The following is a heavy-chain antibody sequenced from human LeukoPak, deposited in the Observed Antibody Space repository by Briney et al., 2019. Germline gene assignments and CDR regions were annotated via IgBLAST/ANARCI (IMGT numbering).Heavy chain of an antibody. V-gene: IGHV1-46*03. CDR3: TRLYDSSAEPGLY. J-gene: IGHJ4*02. Sequence: GSVKVSCKASGYTFTTYFMHWVGQAPGQGLEGMGGINPSGGGTIYAQRFQGRVTMNRDTYTSTVYMELSSLRSDDTAVYYCTRLYDSSAEPGLYWGQGTLVTVS. CDR2: INPSGGGT. CDR1: GYTFTTYF. D-gene: IGHD3-22*01.